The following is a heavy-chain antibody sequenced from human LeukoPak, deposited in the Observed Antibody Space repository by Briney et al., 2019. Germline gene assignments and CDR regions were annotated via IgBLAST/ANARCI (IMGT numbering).Heavy chain of an antibody. CDR2: IYYSGST. J-gene: IGHJ4*02. Sequence: SETLSLTCTVSGGSISSYYWSWIRQPPGKGLGWIGYIYYSGSTNYNPSLKSRVTISVDTSKNQFSLKLSSVTAADTAVYYCARAQQLTVHIDYWGQGTLVTVSS. CDR1: GGSISSYY. CDR3: ARAQQLTVHIDY. V-gene: IGHV4-59*08. D-gene: IGHD6-13*01.